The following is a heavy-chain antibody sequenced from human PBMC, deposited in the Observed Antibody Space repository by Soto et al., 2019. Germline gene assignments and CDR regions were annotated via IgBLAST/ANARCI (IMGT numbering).Heavy chain of an antibody. CDR3: ARLEGRGTISYYFYF. J-gene: IGHJ4*02. Sequence: SETLSLTCSVSDDSINSCKYYWGWIRQPPGKGLEWIGSIYYRGNAYYNPSLQTRVTISLDKSKSQFSLKLNSVTAADSAVYFCARLEGRGTISYYFYFWGPGALVTVSS. D-gene: IGHD3-10*01. V-gene: IGHV4-39*01. CDR2: IYYRGNA. CDR1: DDSINSCKYY.